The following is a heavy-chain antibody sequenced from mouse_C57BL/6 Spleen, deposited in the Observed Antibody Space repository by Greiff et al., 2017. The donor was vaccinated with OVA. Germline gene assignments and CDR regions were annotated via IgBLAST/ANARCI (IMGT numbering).Heavy chain of an antibody. CDR1: GFTFSDYG. V-gene: IGHV5-17*01. CDR3: AKALFAMDY. D-gene: IGHD6-5*01. J-gene: IGHJ4*01. Sequence: DVKLVESGGGLVKPGGSLKLSCAASGFTFSDYGMHWVRQAPEKGLEWVAYISSGSSTIYYADTVKGRFTISRDNAKNTLFLQMTSLRSEDTAMDYCAKALFAMDYWGQGTSVTVSS. CDR2: ISSGSSTI.